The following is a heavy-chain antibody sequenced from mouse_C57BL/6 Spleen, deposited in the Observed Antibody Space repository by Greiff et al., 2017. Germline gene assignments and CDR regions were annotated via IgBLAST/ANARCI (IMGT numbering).Heavy chain of an antibody. D-gene: IGHD2-4*01. CDR3: ARDPYYDYDGRFFAY. V-gene: IGHV5-4*01. J-gene: IGHJ3*01. CDR1: GFTFSSYA. CDR2: ISDGGSYT. Sequence: EVQRVESGGGLVKPGGSLKLSCAASGFTFSSYAMSWVRQTPEKRLEWVATISDGGSYTYYPDNVKGRFTISRDNAKNNLYLQMSHLKSEDTAMYYCARDPYYDYDGRFFAYWGQGTLVTVSA.